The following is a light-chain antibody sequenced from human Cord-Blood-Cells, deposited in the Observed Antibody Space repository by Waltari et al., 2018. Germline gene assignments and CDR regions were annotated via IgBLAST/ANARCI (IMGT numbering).Light chain of an antibody. CDR1: QSVSSSY. J-gene: IGKJ3*01. Sequence: EIVLTQSPGPLSLSPGERATLSCRASQSVSSSYLAWYQQKPGQAPRLLIYGASSRATGIPDRFSGSGSGTEFTLTISRLEPEDFAVYYCQQYGSSFTFGPGTKVDIK. CDR2: GAS. V-gene: IGKV3-20*01. CDR3: QQYGSSFT.